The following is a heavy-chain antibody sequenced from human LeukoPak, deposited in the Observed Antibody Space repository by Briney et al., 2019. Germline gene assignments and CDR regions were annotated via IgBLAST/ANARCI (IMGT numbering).Heavy chain of an antibody. Sequence: SDTLSLLCTVSGYSMSRGYFLGWIRHAPGDGLEWIESIHNSETTNYNPSLKSRGAMAVDTSKNQFSLNLTSVTAAETAVYYCARDLSGFGTNDYWPIRLDPWGQGTQVTASS. D-gene: IGHD3/OR15-3a*01. J-gene: IGHJ5*02. CDR1: GYSMSRGYF. CDR2: IHNSETT. CDR3: ARDLSGFGTNDYWPIRLDP. V-gene: IGHV4-38-2*02.